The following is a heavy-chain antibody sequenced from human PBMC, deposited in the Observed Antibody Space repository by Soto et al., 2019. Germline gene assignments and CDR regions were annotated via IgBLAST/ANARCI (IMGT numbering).Heavy chain of an antibody. D-gene: IGHD2-15*01. J-gene: IGHJ6*02. CDR1: GGTFSSYA. Sequence: QVQLVQSGAEVKKPGSSVKVSCKASGGTFSSYAISWVRQAPGQGLEWMGGIIPIFGTTNYAQKFQGRVTITADESTSTAYMELSSLRSEDTDVYYCVREQKGSGGIPYGMDVWGQGTTVTVSS. CDR2: IIPIFGTT. V-gene: IGHV1-69*01. CDR3: VREQKGSGGIPYGMDV.